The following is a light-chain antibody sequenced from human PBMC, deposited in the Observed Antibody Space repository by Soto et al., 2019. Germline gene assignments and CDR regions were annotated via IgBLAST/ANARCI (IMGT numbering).Light chain of an antibody. Sequence: EIVVTQSPATMSLSPVSRATLSCRASQSVSSYLAWYQQKPGQAPRLLIYDASNRATGIPARFSGSGSGTDFTLTISSLEPEDFAVYYCQQRSNWPLTFGGGTKVDI. CDR1: QSVSSY. J-gene: IGKJ4*01. V-gene: IGKV3-11*01. CDR2: DAS. CDR3: QQRSNWPLT.